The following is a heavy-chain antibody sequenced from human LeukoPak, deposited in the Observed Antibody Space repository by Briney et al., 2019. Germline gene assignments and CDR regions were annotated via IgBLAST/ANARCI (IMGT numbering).Heavy chain of an antibody. J-gene: IGHJ4*02. D-gene: IGHD3-10*01. CDR1: GYTFTGYY. CDR3: ARAVNYGSANDY. Sequence: ASVKVSCKASGYTFTGYYMHWVRQAPGQGLEWMGWINPNSGGTNYARKFQGRVTMTRDTSISTAYMELSRLRSDDTAVYYCARAVNYGSANDYWGQGTLVTVSS. V-gene: IGHV1-2*02. CDR2: INPNSGGT.